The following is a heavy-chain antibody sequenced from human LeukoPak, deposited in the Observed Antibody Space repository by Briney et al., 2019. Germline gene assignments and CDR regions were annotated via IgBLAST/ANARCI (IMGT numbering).Heavy chain of an antibody. Sequence: GASVKVSCKASGGTFISYAISWVRQAPGQGLEWMGGIIPIFGTANYAQKFQGRVTITADESTSTAYMELSSLRSEDTAVYYCASGCSSTSCYAPYYYYGMDVWGKGTTVTVSS. CDR2: IIPIFGTA. V-gene: IGHV1-69*13. D-gene: IGHD2-2*01. CDR3: ASGCSSTSCYAPYYYYGMDV. J-gene: IGHJ6*04. CDR1: GGTFISYA.